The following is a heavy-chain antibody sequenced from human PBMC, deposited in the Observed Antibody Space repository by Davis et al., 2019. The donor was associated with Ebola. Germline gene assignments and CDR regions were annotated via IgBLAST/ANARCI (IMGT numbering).Heavy chain of an antibody. V-gene: IGHV3-11*05. CDR2: IISSSSYT. J-gene: IGHJ5*02. CDR1: GFTFSDYY. Sequence: GESLKISCAASGFTFSDYYMSWIRQAPGKGLEWVSYIISSSSYTNYADSVKGRFTISRDNAKNSLYLRLNSLRAEDTALYHCARVNAVTGYSRFDPWGQGTLVTVSS. D-gene: IGHD3-9*01. CDR3: ARVNAVTGYSRFDP.